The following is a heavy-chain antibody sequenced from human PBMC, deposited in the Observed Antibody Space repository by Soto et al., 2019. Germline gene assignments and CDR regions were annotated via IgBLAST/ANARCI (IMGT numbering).Heavy chain of an antibody. J-gene: IGHJ3*02. CDR3: LKDGLTSLFGLVYDGSNI. Sequence: VQLVESGGGLVQPGRSLRLSCVASGFTFGYYGMHWVRQAPGRGPEWVSGITWNSGNIAYAETVKGRFTISRDNAKNSLYLQMNSLRAEDTALYYCLKDGLTSLFGLVYDGSNIWGHGTMVIVSS. V-gene: IGHV3-9*01. D-gene: IGHD3-3*01. CDR1: GFTFGYYG. CDR2: ITWNSGNI.